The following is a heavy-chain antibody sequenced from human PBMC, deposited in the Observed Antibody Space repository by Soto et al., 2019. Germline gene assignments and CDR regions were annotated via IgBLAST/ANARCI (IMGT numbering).Heavy chain of an antibody. V-gene: IGHV1-18*01. Sequence: QVQLVQSGAEVKKPGASVKVSCKASGYTFTNYGISWVRQAPGQGLEWMGWISAYNGNTKYAQKLQGRVTTTTDTSTSTAYMELRSLRSDATAVYYCARGRGEYYDYVWGSYRYTGIDYWGQGTLVTVSS. J-gene: IGHJ4*02. CDR1: GYTFTNYG. D-gene: IGHD3-16*02. CDR3: ARGRGEYYDYVWGSYRYTGIDY. CDR2: ISAYNGNT.